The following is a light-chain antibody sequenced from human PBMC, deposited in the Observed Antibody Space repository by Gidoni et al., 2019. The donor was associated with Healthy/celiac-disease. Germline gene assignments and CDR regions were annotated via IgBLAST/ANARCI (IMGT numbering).Light chain of an antibody. Sequence: QSVLTQPPSVSGAPGPRVTIPCTGSSSNIGAGYEVHWYQQLPGTAPKLLIYGNSNRPSGVPDRFSGSKSGTSASLAITGLQAEDEADYYCQSYDSSLSGPVVFGGGTKLTVL. V-gene: IGLV1-40*01. CDR1: SSNIGAGYE. CDR3: QSYDSSLSGPVV. J-gene: IGLJ2*01. CDR2: GNS.